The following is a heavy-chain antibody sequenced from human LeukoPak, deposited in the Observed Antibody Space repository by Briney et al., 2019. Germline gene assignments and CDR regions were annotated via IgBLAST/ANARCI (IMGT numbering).Heavy chain of an antibody. CDR3: AKVMTRTMVRGVPPSDY. D-gene: IGHD3-10*01. CDR1: GFPFSIYE. V-gene: IGHV3-48*03. J-gene: IGHJ4*02. Sequence: GGSLRLSCAVSGFPFSIYEMNWVRQAPGKGLEWVSNIGSSGTTIYYADSVKGRFSISRDNSKNTLYLQMNSLRAEDTAVYYCAKVMTRTMVRGVPPSDYWGQGTLVTVSS. CDR2: IGSSGTTI.